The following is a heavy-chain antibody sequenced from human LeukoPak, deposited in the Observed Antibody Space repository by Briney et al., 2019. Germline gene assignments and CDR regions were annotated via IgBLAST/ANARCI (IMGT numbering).Heavy chain of an antibody. CDR2: INPNSGGT. V-gene: IGHV1-2*02. D-gene: IGHD6-6*01. CDR1: GYTFTGYY. J-gene: IGHJ4*02. Sequence: ASVRVSCKASGYTFTGYYMHWVRQAPGQGLEWMGWINPNSGGTNYAQKFQGRVTMTRDTSISTAYMELSRLRSDDTAVYYCARGLSPAYSSSSKVGYWGQGTLVTVSS. CDR3: ARGLSPAYSSSSKVGY.